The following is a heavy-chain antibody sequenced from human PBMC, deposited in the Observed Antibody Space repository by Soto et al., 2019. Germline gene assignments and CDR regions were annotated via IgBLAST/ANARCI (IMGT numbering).Heavy chain of an antibody. CDR2: MNPNSGNT. CDR3: ARWPDGYYYYGMDV. V-gene: IGHV1-8*01. J-gene: IGHJ6*02. Sequence: QVQLVQSGAEVKKPGASVKVSCKASGYTFTSYDINWVRQATGQGLEWMGWMNPNSGNTGYAQKFQGRVTXTRKTSIRTAYMELSSLRSEDTAVYYCARWPDGYYYYGMDVWGQWTTVTVSS. CDR1: GYTFTSYD.